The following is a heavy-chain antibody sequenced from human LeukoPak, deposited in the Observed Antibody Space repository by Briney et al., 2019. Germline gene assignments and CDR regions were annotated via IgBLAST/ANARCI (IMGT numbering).Heavy chain of an antibody. CDR1: GFTFSSYG. V-gene: IGHV3-33*01. CDR3: AGGGYCTNGVCSYNWFDP. Sequence: PGGSLRLSCAASGFTFSSYGMHWVRQAPGKGLEWVAVIWYDGSNKYYADSVKGRFTISRDNSKNTQYLQMNSLRAEDTAVYYCAGGGYCTNGVCSYNWFDPWGQGTLVTVSS. CDR2: IWYDGSNK. D-gene: IGHD2-8*01. J-gene: IGHJ5*02.